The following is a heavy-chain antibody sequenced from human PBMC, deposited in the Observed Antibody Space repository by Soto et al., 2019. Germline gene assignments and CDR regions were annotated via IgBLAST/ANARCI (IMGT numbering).Heavy chain of an antibody. J-gene: IGHJ6*02. CDR3: ARDGSGWGGRYYGMDV. V-gene: IGHV4-31*03. Sequence: SETLSLTCTVSGGSISSGDYYWSWIRQHPGKGLEWIGYIYYSGSTYYNPSLKSRVTISVDTSKNQFSLKLSSVTAADTAVYYCARDGSGWGGRYYGMDVWGQGTTVTVSS. CDR1: GGSISSGDYY. D-gene: IGHD6-19*01. CDR2: IYYSGST.